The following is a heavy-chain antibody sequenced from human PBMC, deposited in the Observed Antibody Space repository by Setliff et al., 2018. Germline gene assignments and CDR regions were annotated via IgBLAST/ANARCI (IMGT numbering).Heavy chain of an antibody. J-gene: IGHJ4*02. CDR1: GYTSSSYA. CDR2: ISVYSGNT. Sequence: GASVKVSCKASGYTSSSYAISWVRQAPGQGLEWLGWISVYSGNTDYAQNFQGRVTMTADTSTSTAYMELRSLTSDDTAVYYCARRPRAVYGSGRRNWFLDYWGQGTLVTVSS. CDR3: ARRPRAVYGSGRRNWFLDY. D-gene: IGHD3-10*01. V-gene: IGHV1-18*01.